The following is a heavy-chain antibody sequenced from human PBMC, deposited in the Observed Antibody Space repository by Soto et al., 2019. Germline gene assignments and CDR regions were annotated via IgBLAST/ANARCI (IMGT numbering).Heavy chain of an antibody. Sequence: PSETLSLTCTVSGASISVHSYYWTWIRQPPGKGLEWIGSSYYSGTTYFNPSLKSRATISVDTSKNQFSLRLTSVTAADTAIYYCTRRYNWNDNYCDPCGPGALVTVSS. V-gene: IGHV4-39*01. J-gene: IGHJ5*02. CDR1: GASISVHSYY. CDR2: SYYSGTT. D-gene: IGHD1-20*01. CDR3: TRRYNWNDNYCDP.